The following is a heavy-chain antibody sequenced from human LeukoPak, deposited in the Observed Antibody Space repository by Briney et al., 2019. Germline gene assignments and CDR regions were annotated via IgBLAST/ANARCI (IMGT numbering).Heavy chain of an antibody. V-gene: IGHV1-69*01. CDR2: IIPIFGTA. D-gene: IGHD3-10*01. J-gene: IGHJ6*03. Sequence: SVKVSCKASGGTFSSYAISWVRQAPGQGLEWMGGIIPIFGTANYAQKFQGRVTITADESTSTAYMELSSLRSEDTAVYYCARGSTGGSGSYPFYYMDVWGKGTTVTVP. CDR3: ARGSTGGSGSYPFYYMDV. CDR1: GGTFSSYA.